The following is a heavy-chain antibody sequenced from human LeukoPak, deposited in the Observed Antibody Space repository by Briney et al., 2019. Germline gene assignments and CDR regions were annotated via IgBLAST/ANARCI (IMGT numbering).Heavy chain of an antibody. D-gene: IGHD2-2*01. CDR3: ARGKTQCSSTSCPYFDY. Sequence: SETLSLTCAVYGGSFSGYYWSWIRQPPGKGLEWIGEINHSGSTSYNPSLKSRVTISVDTSKNQFSLKLSSVTAADTAVYYCARGKTQCSSTSCPYFDYWGQGTLVTVSS. V-gene: IGHV4-34*01. CDR2: INHSGST. CDR1: GGSFSGYY. J-gene: IGHJ4*02.